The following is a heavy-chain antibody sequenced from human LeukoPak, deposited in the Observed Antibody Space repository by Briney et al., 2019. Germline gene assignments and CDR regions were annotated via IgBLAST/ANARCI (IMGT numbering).Heavy chain of an antibody. V-gene: IGHV3-23*01. Sequence: PGGSLRLSCAASGFTFSSYAMSWVRQAPGKGLEWVSGISPRGDITYYADSVKGRFTISRDNSKNTLYLQMNSLRAEDTAVYYCANTGSDYYDSSGYYWPLDYWGQGTLVTVSS. CDR3: ANTGSDYYDSSGYYWPLDY. J-gene: IGHJ4*02. CDR2: ISPRGDIT. D-gene: IGHD3-22*01. CDR1: GFTFSSYA.